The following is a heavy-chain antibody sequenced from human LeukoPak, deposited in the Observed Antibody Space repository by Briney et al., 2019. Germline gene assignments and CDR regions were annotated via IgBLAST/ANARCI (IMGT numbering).Heavy chain of an antibody. J-gene: IGHJ5*02. D-gene: IGHD3-10*01. V-gene: IGHV3-7*01. CDR1: GFTFSGYW. CDR2: IKQDGSEK. Sequence: GGSLRLSCAASGFTFSGYWMSWVRQAPGKGLEWVANIKQDGSEKYYVDSVKGRFTISRDNAKNSLYLQMNSLRAEDTAVYYCARTTPYYGTGDWFDPWGQGTLVTVSS. CDR3: ARTTPYYGTGDWFDP.